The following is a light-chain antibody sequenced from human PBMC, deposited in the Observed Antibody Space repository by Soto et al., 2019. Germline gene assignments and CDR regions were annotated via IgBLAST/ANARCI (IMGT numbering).Light chain of an antibody. J-gene: IGKJ1*01. CDR2: GAS. V-gene: IGKV3-20*01. CDR1: QSVRSNY. CDR3: QQYHTSPLM. Sequence: EIVLTQSPGTLSLSPGERATLACRASQSVRSNYLAWYQQKPGQAPRLLIYGASSSATGIPDRFSGSGSGTDFTLTISRLAPEDLAVYYCQQYHTSPLMFGQGTKVEIK.